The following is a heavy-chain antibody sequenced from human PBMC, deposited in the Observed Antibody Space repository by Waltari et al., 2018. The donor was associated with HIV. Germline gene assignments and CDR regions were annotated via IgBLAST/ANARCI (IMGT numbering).Heavy chain of an antibody. V-gene: IGHV4-34*01. CDR1: GGVFNNYY. Sequence: QVRLDQWGAGLLRPAETLSLTCAVYGGVFNNYYLTWIRQAPGKGLEGLGESTHTGRATHNPSLRGGVISAVDPAKKQGFLKLKSVGAADTAVYYCARGEGIILGDTSVLRIQETSSYYFGLDVWGQGT. CDR3: ARGEGIILGDTSVLRIQETSSYYFGLDV. J-gene: IGHJ6*02. CDR2: STHTGRA. D-gene: IGHD3-10*01.